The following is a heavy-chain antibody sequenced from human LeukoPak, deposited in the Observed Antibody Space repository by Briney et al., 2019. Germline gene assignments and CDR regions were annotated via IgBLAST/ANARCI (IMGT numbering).Heavy chain of an antibody. CDR3: AKGLQHSNLD. Sequence: GWSLRLSCAASGFTFSSYSMNWVRQAPGKGLEWVSYISSSSSTIYYADSVKGRFTISRDNAKNSLYLQMNSLRAEDTAVYYCAKGLQHSNLDWGHGTLVTVSS. V-gene: IGHV3-48*01. D-gene: IGHD5-18*01. CDR2: ISSSSSTI. J-gene: IGHJ4*01. CDR1: GFTFSSYS.